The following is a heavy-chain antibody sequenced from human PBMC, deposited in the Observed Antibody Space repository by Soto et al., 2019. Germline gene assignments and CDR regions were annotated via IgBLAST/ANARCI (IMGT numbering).Heavy chain of an antibody. CDR2: ISSSSSTI. V-gene: IGHV3-48*01. CDR1: GFTFSSYS. J-gene: IGHJ4*02. CDR3: ARDRGDFEWLFNTDFDY. D-gene: IGHD3-9*01. Sequence: GGSLRLSCAASGFTFSSYSMNWVRQAPGKGLEWVSYISSSSSTIYYADSVKGRFTISRDNAKNSLYLQMNSLRAEDTAVYYCARDRGDFEWLFNTDFDYWGQGTLVTVSS.